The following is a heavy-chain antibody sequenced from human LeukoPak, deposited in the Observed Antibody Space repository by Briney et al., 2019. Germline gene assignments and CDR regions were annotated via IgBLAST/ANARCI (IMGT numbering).Heavy chain of an antibody. CDR2: ISGSGGST. CDR1: NRPFSGYY. Sequence: ETLSLTCAVYNRPFSGYYWSWIRQPPGKGLEWVSAISGSGGSTYYADSVKGRFTISRDNSKNTLYLQMNSLRAEDTAVYYCAKDLTYHYWGQGTLVTVSS. D-gene: IGHD4/OR15-4a*01. J-gene: IGHJ4*02. V-gene: IGHV3-23*01. CDR3: AKDLTYHY.